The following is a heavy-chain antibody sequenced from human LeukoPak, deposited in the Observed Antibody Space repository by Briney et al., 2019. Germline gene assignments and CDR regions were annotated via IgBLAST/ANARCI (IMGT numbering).Heavy chain of an antibody. CDR3: ARDAYSSSWYPMDV. CDR2: ISSSSSYI. Sequence: GGSLRLSCAASGFTFSSYSMNWVRQAPGKGLEWVSSISSSSSYIYYADSVKGRFTISRDNAKNSLYLQMNSLRAEDTAVYNCARDAYSSSWYPMDVWGKGTTVTVSS. CDR1: GFTFSSYS. V-gene: IGHV3-21*01. J-gene: IGHJ6*04. D-gene: IGHD6-13*01.